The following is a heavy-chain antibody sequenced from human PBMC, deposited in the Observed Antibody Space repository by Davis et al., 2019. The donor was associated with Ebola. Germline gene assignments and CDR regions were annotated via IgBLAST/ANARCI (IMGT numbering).Heavy chain of an antibody. CDR2: TYYTSKWFN. V-gene: IGHV6-1*01. J-gene: IGHJ6*02. D-gene: IGHD1-26*01. CDR1: GDSVSINSAG. Sequence: HSQTLSLTCAISGDSVSINSAGWNWIRQSPSRGLEWLGRTYYTSKWFNDYAVFLQGRITINPDTSKNQLSLQLNSVTPEDTAVYYCVRGWGRTGLGVWGQGTTVTVSS. CDR3: VRGWGRTGLGV.